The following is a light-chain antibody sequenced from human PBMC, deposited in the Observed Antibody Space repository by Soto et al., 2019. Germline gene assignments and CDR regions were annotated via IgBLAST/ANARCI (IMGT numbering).Light chain of an antibody. Sequence: QSALTQPASVSGSPGQSITISCTVTSSDVGGYDYVSWYQLHPGKAPKLMVFEVSNRPSGVSYRFSGSKSGNTASLTISGLQAEDEADYFCSSYSISTAYLFGIGTKVTVL. CDR1: SSDVGGYDY. CDR2: EVS. J-gene: IGLJ1*01. V-gene: IGLV2-14*01. CDR3: SSYSISTAYL.